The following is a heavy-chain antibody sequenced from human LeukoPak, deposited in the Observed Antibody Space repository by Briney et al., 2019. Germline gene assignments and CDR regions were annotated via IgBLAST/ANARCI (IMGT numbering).Heavy chain of an antibody. V-gene: IGHV3-21*01. Sequence: GGSLRLSCAASGFTFSSYSMNWVRQAPGKGLEWVSSISSSSSYIYYADSVKGRFTISRDNAKNSLYLQMNSLRAEDTAVYYCAKDDYGGNSGIDYWGQGTLVTVSS. J-gene: IGHJ4*02. D-gene: IGHD4-23*01. CDR1: GFTFSSYS. CDR3: AKDDYGGNSGIDY. CDR2: ISSSSSYI.